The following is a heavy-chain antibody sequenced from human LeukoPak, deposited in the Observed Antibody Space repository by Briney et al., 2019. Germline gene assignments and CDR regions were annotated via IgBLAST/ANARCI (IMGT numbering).Heavy chain of an antibody. CDR2: FDPEDGET. Sequence: ASVKVSCKVSGYTLTELSMHWVRQAPGKGLEWMGGFDPEDGETIYAQKFQGRVTMTEDTSTDTAYMELSSLRSEDTAVYYCATDLDIAVAGTIFDYWGQGTLVTVPS. CDR1: GYTLTELS. CDR3: ATDLDIAVAGTIFDY. J-gene: IGHJ4*02. V-gene: IGHV1-24*01. D-gene: IGHD6-19*01.